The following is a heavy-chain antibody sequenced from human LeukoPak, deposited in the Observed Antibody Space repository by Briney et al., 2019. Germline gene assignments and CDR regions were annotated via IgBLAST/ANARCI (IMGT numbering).Heavy chain of an antibody. CDR3: ATDDYGDYTPDY. J-gene: IGHJ4*02. CDR2: IKQDGSEK. Sequence: GGSLRLSCAASGFTFSSYWMSWVRQAPGKGLEWVANIKQDGSEKYYVDSVKGRFTISRDNAKNSLYLQMNSLRADDTAVYYCATDDYGDYTPDYWGQGTLVTVSS. V-gene: IGHV3-7*01. D-gene: IGHD4-17*01. CDR1: GFTFSSYW.